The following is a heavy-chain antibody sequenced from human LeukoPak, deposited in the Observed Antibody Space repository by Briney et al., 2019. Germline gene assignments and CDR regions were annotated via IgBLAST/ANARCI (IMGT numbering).Heavy chain of an antibody. V-gene: IGHV3-49*04. Sequence: GGSLRLSCVASGFTFSSRDWMTWVRQAPGQGLEWVTFIRSVAYGGTTEYAASVKGRFTISRDDSKSIAYLQMNSLKTEDTAVYYCTRVSHVDTAMGFDYWGQGTLVTVSS. CDR2: IRSVAYGGTT. CDR3: TRVSHVDTAMGFDY. D-gene: IGHD5-18*01. CDR1: GFTFSSRD. J-gene: IGHJ4*02.